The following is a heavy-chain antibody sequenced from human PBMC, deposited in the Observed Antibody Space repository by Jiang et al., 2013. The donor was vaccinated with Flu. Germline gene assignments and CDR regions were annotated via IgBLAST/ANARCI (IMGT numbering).Heavy chain of an antibody. Sequence: SSYTIELGPPGSREGLEWVASITTGGSYKYYADSVRGRFTISRDNAQKSLDLQMHSLRAEDSAVYYCARDLDTYNSGGYYLAYWGQGTLVTVSS. CDR2: ITTGGSYK. D-gene: IGHD3-22*01. CDR1: SSYT. J-gene: IGHJ4*02. V-gene: IGHV3-21*01. CDR3: ARDLDTYNSGGYYLAY.